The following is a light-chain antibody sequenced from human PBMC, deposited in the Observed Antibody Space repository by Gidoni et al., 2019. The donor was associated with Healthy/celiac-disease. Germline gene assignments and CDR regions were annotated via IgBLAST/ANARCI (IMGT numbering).Light chain of an antibody. CDR2: GAS. J-gene: IGKJ1*01. CDR3: QQYGTEGT. CDR1: QSVSSSY. V-gene: IGKV3-20*01. Sequence: IVLTQSPGTLSLSPGERATVSCRASQSVSSSYLAWYQQKPGQAPRLLICGASSRATGIPDRFSGSGSGTDFTLTISRLEPEDFAVYYCQQYGTEGTFGQGTKVEIK.